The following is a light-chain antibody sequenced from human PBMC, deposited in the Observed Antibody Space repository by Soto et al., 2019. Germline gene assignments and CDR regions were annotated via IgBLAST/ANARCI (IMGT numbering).Light chain of an antibody. CDR2: KAS. Sequence: DIQMTQSPSTLSASVGDRITITCRASQSISNWLAWYQQKPGKAPKLLIYKASSLKSGVPSRFSGSGSGTEFTLTISSLQSEDFATYYCQQYISYSRAFGQGTKVEIK. V-gene: IGKV1-5*03. CDR1: QSISNW. CDR3: QQYISYSRA. J-gene: IGKJ1*01.